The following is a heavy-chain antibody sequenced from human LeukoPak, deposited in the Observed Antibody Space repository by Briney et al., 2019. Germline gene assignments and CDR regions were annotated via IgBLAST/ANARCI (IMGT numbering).Heavy chain of an antibody. V-gene: IGHV3-20*04. D-gene: IGHD6-6*01. CDR3: ARLKAIEDSSSWDY. J-gene: IGHJ4*02. Sequence: GGSLRLSCAASGFTFDDYGMSWVRQAPGKGLEWVSGINWNGGSTGYADSVKGRFTISRDNAKNSLYLQMNSLRAEDTALYYCARLKAIEDSSSWDYWGQGTLVNVSS. CDR2: INWNGGST. CDR1: GFTFDDYG.